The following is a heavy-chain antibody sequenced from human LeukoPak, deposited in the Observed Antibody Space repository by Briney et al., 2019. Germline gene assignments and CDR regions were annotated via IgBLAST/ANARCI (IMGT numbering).Heavy chain of an antibody. CDR1: GFTFIDYD. CDR3: AKGPEYSSSGGYFDY. CDR2: IGIRGDT. J-gene: IGHJ4*02. Sequence: GGSLRLSCAASGFTFIDYDMHWVRQVIGKGLEWVSAIGIRGDTHYSGSVKGRFTISRENAESSLYLQMNSLRAEDTALYYCAKGPEYSSSGGYFDYWGQGTLVTVSS. V-gene: IGHV3-13*01. D-gene: IGHD6-6*01.